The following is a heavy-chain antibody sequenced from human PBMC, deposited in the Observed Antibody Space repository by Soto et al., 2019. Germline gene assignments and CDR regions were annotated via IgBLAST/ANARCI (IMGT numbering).Heavy chain of an antibody. Sequence: GGSLRLSCAASGFTFSSYAMSWVRQAPGKGLEWVSAISGSGGSTYYADSVKGRFTISRDNSKDTLYLQMNSLRAEDTAVYYCAKDLLLWFGESDNSYYYGMEVWGQGTTVTVSS. D-gene: IGHD3-10*01. J-gene: IGHJ6*02. V-gene: IGHV3-23*01. CDR3: AKDLLLWFGESDNSYYYGMEV. CDR1: GFTFSSYA. CDR2: ISGSGGST.